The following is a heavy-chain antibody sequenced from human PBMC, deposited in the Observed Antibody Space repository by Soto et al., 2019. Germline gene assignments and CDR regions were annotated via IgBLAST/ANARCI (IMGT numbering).Heavy chain of an antibody. CDR1: GLTVSGNF. D-gene: IGHD5-12*01. CDR2: IHDGGSA. J-gene: IGHJ4*02. V-gene: IGHV3-66*01. CDR3: ARDIGAWAPFDY. Sequence: EVQLVESGGGLVQPGGSLRLSCAASGLTVSGNFMSWVRQAPGKGLEWVSVIHDGGSAYYHDSVKGRFTIFRDNSKNTLYLQMNSLRAEDTAVYYCARDIGAWAPFDYWGQGTLVTVSS.